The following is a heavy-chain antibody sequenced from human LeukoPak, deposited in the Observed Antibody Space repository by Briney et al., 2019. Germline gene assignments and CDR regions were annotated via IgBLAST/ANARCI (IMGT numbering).Heavy chain of an antibody. V-gene: IGHV4-38-2*02. D-gene: IGHD6-13*01. Sequence: SETLSLTCTVSGYSISSGYFWGWIRQPPGKGLECIGTIDHSGSTYYNPSLKSRVTIPVDTSKNQFSLKLTSVTAADTAVYYCARIYSSSWFLNWFDPWGQGTLVTVSS. J-gene: IGHJ5*02. CDR1: GYSISSGYF. CDR3: ARIYSSSWFLNWFDP. CDR2: IDHSGST.